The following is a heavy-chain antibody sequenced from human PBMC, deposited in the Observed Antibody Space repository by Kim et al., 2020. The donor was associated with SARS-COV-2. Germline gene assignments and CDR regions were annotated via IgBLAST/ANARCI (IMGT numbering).Heavy chain of an antibody. J-gene: IGHJ4*02. CDR3: ARQVVWGIAAAGNFDY. CDR1: GGSISSSSYY. Sequence: SETLSLTCTVSGGSISSSSYYWGWIRQPPGKGLEWFGSIYYSGSTYYNPSLKSRVTIPVDTSKNQFSLKLSSVTAADTAVYYCARQVVWGIAAAGNFDYWGQGTLVTVSS. CDR2: IYYSGST. V-gene: IGHV4-39*01. D-gene: IGHD6-13*01.